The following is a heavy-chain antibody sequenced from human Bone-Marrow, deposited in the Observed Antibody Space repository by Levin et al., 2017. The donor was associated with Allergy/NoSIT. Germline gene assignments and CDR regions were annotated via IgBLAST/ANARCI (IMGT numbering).Heavy chain of an antibody. CDR1: GFDFNNYN. CDR2: ISTWSNHV. J-gene: IGHJ6*02. V-gene: IGHV3-21*01. CDR3: ARDGYYDSSGRPYGMDV. Sequence: PGGSLRLSCAASGFDFNNYNMNWVRQAPGKGLEWVSSISTWSNHVYYADSVKGRFAISRDNSKNSLFLEMNSLRVEDTAVYYCARDGYYDSSGRPYGMDVWGQGTTVTVSS. D-gene: IGHD3-22*01.